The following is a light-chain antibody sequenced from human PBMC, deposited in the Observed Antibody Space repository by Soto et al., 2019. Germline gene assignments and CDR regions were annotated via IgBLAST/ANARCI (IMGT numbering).Light chain of an antibody. CDR1: QSVRTS. CDR2: GAS. CDR3: QQYNNWPPWT. J-gene: IGKJ1*01. Sequence: ETVMTQSPATLSVSPGERATLSCRASQSVRTSLAWYQQKPGQATRLLVYGASTRAVGIPTRFSGSGSGTEFTLTISSLQSEDFAVYFCQQYNNWPPWTFGQGTKVEIK. V-gene: IGKV3-15*01.